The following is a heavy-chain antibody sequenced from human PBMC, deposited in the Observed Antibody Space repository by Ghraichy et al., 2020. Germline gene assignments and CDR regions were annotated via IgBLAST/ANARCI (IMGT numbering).Heavy chain of an antibody. Sequence: SQTLSLTCAVSGGSVGGYYWSWIRQSPEKGLEWIGEVNDSGSTNYKPSLKSRVTISVDTPKKQFSLRLSSVTAADTAVYYCARGPYYDYVRGSSREYYFYARDVWGQGTTVTVSS. J-gene: IGHJ6*02. CDR3: ARGPYYDYVRGSSREYYFYARDV. CDR1: GGSVGGYY. V-gene: IGHV4-34*01. CDR2: VNDSGST. D-gene: IGHD3-16*02.